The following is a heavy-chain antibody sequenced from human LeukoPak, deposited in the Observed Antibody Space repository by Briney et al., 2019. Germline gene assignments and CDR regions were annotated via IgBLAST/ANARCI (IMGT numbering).Heavy chain of an antibody. CDR2: IYYSGST. V-gene: IGHV4-59*01. CDR3: ASGPYPAAGTDHQFDY. CDR1: GGSFSSYY. J-gene: IGHJ4*02. D-gene: IGHD6-13*01. Sequence: PSETLSLTCTVSGGSFSSYYWSWIRQPPGKGLVWIGYIYYSGSTNYNPSLKSRVTMSIDTSKNQFSLKVTSVTAADTAVYYCASGPYPAAGTDHQFDYWGQGTLVTVSS.